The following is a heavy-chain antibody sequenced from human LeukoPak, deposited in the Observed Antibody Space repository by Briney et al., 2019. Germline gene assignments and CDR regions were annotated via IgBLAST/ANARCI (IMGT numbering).Heavy chain of an antibody. V-gene: IGHV3-30*03. CDR2: ISYDGSNT. Sequence: PGRSLRLSCAASGFTFSNYGMHWVRQAPGKGLEWVAIISYDGSNTYYAGSVKGRFTISRDNSKNTLYLQMNSLRAEDTAVYYCARGPDSSGSYFDYWGQGTLVTVSS. CDR3: ARGPDSSGSYFDY. J-gene: IGHJ4*02. D-gene: IGHD3-22*01. CDR1: GFTFSNYG.